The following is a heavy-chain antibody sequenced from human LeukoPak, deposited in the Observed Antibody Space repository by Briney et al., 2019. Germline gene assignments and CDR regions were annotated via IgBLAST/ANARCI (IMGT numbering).Heavy chain of an antibody. Sequence: SETLSLTCAVYGGSFSGYYWSWIRQPPGKGLEWIGEINHSGSTNYNPSLKSRVTISVDTSKNQFSLKLSSVTAADTAVYYCARRGGESRREYYYYYYMDVWGKGTTVTVSS. CDR2: INHSGST. V-gene: IGHV4-34*01. CDR3: ARRGGESRREYYYYYYMDV. J-gene: IGHJ6*03. D-gene: IGHD3-10*01. CDR1: GGSFSGYY.